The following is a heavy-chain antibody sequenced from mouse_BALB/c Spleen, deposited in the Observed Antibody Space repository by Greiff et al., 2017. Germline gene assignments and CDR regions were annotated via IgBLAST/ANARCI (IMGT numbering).Heavy chain of an antibody. CDR3: ARLDWDNWYFDV. CDR2: INPGSGGT. Sequence: VQLQQSGAELVRPGTSVKVSCKASGYAFTNYLIEWVKQRPGQGLEWIGVINPGSGGTNYNEKFKGKATLTADKSSSTAYMQLSSLTSDDSAVYFCARLDWDNWYFDVWGAGTTVTVSS. CDR1: GYAFTNYL. J-gene: IGHJ1*01. V-gene: IGHV1-54*01. D-gene: IGHD4-1*01.